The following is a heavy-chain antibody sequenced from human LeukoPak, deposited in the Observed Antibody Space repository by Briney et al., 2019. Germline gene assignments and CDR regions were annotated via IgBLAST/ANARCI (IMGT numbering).Heavy chain of an antibody. CDR1: GFTFSSYA. CDR2: ISGSGRGT. V-gene: IGHV3-23*01. J-gene: IGHJ4*02. D-gene: IGHD4-17*01. Sequence: PGGSLRLSCAASGFTFSSYAMSWVRQAPGKGLDWVSTISGSGRGTFYADSVKGRFTISRDNAKNTLYLQMNSLRGEDTAVYYCAKQFMTAVNTRPNIGFGFWGQGSLVTVSS. CDR3: AKQFMTAVNTRPNIGFGF.